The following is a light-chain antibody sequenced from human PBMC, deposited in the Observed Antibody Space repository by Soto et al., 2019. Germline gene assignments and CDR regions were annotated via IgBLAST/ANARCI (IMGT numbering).Light chain of an antibody. J-gene: IGKJ2*01. V-gene: IGKV1D-12*01. CDR1: QGISSW. CDR2: SIS. CDR3: QQAQSYPYT. Sequence: DIQMTQSPSSVSASVGDRVTLTCRASQGISSWLGWYQQKPGRAPRLLISSISNLQSGVPSRFSGSGSGTEFTLTISSLQPEDFATYYCQQAQSYPYTFGQGTRVEI.